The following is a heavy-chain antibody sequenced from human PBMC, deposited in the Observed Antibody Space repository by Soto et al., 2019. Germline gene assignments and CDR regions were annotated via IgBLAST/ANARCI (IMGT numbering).Heavy chain of an antibody. Sequence: PSETLSLTCTVSGGSVSSGSYYWSWIRQPPGKGLEWIGYIYYSGSTNYNPSHKSRVTISVDTSKNQFSLKLSSVTAADTAVYYCARDRPGSYFDYWGQGTLVTVSS. CDR2: IYYSGST. D-gene: IGHD1-26*01. V-gene: IGHV4-61*01. J-gene: IGHJ4*02. CDR1: GGSVSSGSYY. CDR3: ARDRPGSYFDY.